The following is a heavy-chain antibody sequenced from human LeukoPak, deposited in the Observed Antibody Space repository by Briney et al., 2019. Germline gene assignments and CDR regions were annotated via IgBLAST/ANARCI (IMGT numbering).Heavy chain of an antibody. D-gene: IGHD5-18*01. Sequence: EASVKVSCRASGYTFTSYYMHWVRQAPGQGLEWMGVINPSGGSTSYAQKFQGRVTMTRDTSTTTVYMELSSLRSEDTAVYYCAREGDTVMARRYFDYWGQGTLVTVSS. CDR3: AREGDTVMARRYFDY. J-gene: IGHJ4*02. V-gene: IGHV1-46*01. CDR2: INPSGGST. CDR1: GYTFTSYY.